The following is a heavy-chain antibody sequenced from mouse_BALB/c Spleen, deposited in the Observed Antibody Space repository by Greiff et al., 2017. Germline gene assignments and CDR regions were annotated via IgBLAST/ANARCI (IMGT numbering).Heavy chain of an antibody. Sequence: QVQLQQPGAELVMPGASVKMYCKASGYTFTDYWMHWVKQRPGQGLEWIGAIDTSDSYTSYNQKFKGKATLTVDESSSTAYMQLSSLTSEDSAVYYCAIYYDYPYWGQGTLVTVSA. V-gene: IGHV1-69*01. J-gene: IGHJ3*01. CDR2: IDTSDSYT. D-gene: IGHD2-4*01. CDR1: GYTFTDYW. CDR3: AIYYDYPY.